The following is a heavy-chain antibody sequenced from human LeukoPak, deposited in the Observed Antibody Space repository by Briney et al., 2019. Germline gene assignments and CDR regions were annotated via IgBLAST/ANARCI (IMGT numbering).Heavy chain of an antibody. CDR1: GFTFSDFA. J-gene: IGHJ4*02. D-gene: IGHD2-2*01. Sequence: GGSLRLSRAASGFTFSDFAMHWVRQTPGKGLEWVAFISDDGFNKDYADSVKGRFTIPRDNSRNTLYLQMNSLRAEDTAVYYCARDRDATSWYYFDYWGQGTVGTVSS. CDR2: ISDDGFNK. V-gene: IGHV3-30-3*01. CDR3: ARDRDATSWYYFDY.